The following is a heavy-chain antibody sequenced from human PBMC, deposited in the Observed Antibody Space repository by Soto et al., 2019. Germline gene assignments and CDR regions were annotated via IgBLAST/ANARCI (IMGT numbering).Heavy chain of an antibody. D-gene: IGHD2-15*01. V-gene: IGHV3-23*01. CDR1: GFTFISYA. Sequence: PGGSLRLSCAASGFTFISYAMSWVRQAPGKGLEWVSAISGSGGSTYYADSVKGRFTISRDNSKNTLYLQMNSLRAEDTAVYYCAKALTTSEDIVVVVAATNTAYAFDYWGQGTLVTVSS. CDR2: ISGSGGST. CDR3: AKALTTSEDIVVVVAATNTAYAFDY. J-gene: IGHJ4*02.